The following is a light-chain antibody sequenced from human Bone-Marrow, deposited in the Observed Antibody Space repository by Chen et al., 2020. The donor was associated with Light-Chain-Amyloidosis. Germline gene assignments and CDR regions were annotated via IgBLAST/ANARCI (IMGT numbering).Light chain of an antibody. CDR1: QSISTW. CDR3: QQYNSWT. V-gene: IGKV1-5*03. CDR2: KAV. Sequence: DIQMTQFPSTLSASVGDRVTITCRASQSISTWLAWYQQKPGKAPKLLIYKAVNLESGVPSRFSGSGSGTEFTLTIGSLQPDDFANYYCQQYNSWTFGQGTKVEIK. J-gene: IGKJ1*01.